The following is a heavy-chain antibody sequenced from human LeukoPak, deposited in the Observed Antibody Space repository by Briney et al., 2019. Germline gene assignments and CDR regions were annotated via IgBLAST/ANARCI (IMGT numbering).Heavy chain of an antibody. J-gene: IGHJ5*02. D-gene: IGHD5-12*01. CDR3: ARYSGYDYFLDL. CDR2: ISFSSTDI. Sequence: PGGSLRLSCAASGFTLTNYNMHWVRQAPGRGLEWVSSISFSSTDIYYADSVMGRVTISRDNAENSLYLQVNSLRAEDTAVYYCARYSGYDYFLDLWGQGTLVTVSS. V-gene: IGHV3-21*01. CDR1: GFTLTNYN.